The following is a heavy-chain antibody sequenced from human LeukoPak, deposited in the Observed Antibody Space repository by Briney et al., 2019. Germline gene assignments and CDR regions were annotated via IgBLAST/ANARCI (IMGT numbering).Heavy chain of an antibody. J-gene: IGHJ1*01. V-gene: IGHV3-64*02. D-gene: IGHD3-9*01. CDR2: ISSNGGST. CDR1: GFTFSSYA. Sequence: GGSLRLSCAASGFTFSSYAMHWVRQAPGKGLEYVSAISSNGGSTYYADSVKGRFTISRDNSKNTLYLQMGSLRAEDMAVYYCARDRLTIFLLALKHWGQGTLVTVSS. CDR3: ARDRLTIFLLALKH.